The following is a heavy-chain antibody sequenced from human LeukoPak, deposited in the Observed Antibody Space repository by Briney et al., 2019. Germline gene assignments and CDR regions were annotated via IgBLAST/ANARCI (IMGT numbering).Heavy chain of an antibody. CDR3: AREIWGSGFYYMDV. J-gene: IGHJ6*03. Sequence: ASVKVSCKASGYTFTSYGISWVRQAPGQGLEWMGWISAYNGNTNYAQKLQGRVTMTTDTSTSTAYMELRSLRSDDTAVYYCAREIWGSGFYYMDVWGKGTTVTISS. CDR2: ISAYNGNT. D-gene: IGHD3-10*01. V-gene: IGHV1-18*01. CDR1: GYTFTSYG.